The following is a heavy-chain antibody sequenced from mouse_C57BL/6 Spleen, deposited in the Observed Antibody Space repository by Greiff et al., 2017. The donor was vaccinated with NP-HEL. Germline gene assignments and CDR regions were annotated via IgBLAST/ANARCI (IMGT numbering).Heavy chain of an antibody. CDR1: GYTFTSYW. CDR3: ARDSYGNSNFDY. V-gene: IGHV1-64*01. CDR2: IHPNSGST. Sequence: QVQLQQPGAELVKPGASVKLSCKASGYTFTSYWMHWVKQRPGQGLEWIGMIHPNSGSTNYNEKFKSKATLTVDKSSSTAYMQLSSLTSEDSAVYYCARDSYGNSNFDYWGQGTTLTVSS. J-gene: IGHJ2*01. D-gene: IGHD2-1*01.